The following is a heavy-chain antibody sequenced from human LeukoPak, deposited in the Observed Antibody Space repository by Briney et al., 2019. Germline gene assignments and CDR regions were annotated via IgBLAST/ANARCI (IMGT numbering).Heavy chain of an antibody. V-gene: IGHV3-21*01. CDR2: ISSSSSYI. D-gene: IGHD3-3*01. CDR3: AREIFWSGYYSNLHFDY. J-gene: IGHJ4*02. Sequence: GGSLRLSCAASGFTFSSYSMNWVRQAPGKGLEWVSSISSSSSYIYYADSVKGRFTISRDNAKNSLYLQMNSLRAEDTAVYYCAREIFWSGYYSNLHFDYWGQGTLVTVSS. CDR1: GFTFSSYS.